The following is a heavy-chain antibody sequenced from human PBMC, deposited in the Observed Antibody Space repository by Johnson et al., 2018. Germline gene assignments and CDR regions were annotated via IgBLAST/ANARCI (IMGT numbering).Heavy chain of an antibody. CDR2: INSDGSRR. CDR3: ARYLSGALDI. V-gene: IGHV3-74*01. J-gene: IGHJ3*02. D-gene: IGHD2/OR15-2a*01. Sequence: VQLQESGGGLVQPGESLRLSCTASEFTVSDSWMHWVRQAPGKGLAWVSRINSDGSRRVYADSVQGRFTISRDDAKNTLYLQLNSLRAEETAIYYCARYLSGALDIWGQGTMVTVSS. CDR1: EFTVSDSW.